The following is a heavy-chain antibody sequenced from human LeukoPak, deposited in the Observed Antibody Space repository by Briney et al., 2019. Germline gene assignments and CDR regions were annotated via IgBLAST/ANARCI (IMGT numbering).Heavy chain of an antibody. CDR1: GFTFSSYS. CDR2: ISSSSSTI. V-gene: IGHV3-48*01. D-gene: IGHD2-2*01. Sequence: GGSLRLSCAASGFTFSSYSMNWVRQAPGKGLEWVSYISSSSSTIYYADSVKGRFTISRDNSKNTLYLQMNSLRAEDTAVYYCAKDLEPYCSSTSCYLVGYWGQGTLVTVSS. CDR3: AKDLEPYCSSTSCYLVGY. J-gene: IGHJ4*02.